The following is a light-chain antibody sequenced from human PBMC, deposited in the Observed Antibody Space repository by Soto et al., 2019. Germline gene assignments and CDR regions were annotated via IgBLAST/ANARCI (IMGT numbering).Light chain of an antibody. CDR2: DAS. CDR1: RSISSW. CDR3: QQYNSYS. J-gene: IGKJ1*01. V-gene: IGKV1-5*01. Sequence: IQLTQSASTLSASVGDRVTITCRASRSISSWLAWYQQKPGKAPKLLIYDASSLESGVPSRFSGSGSGTEFTLTISSLQPDDFATYYCQQYNSYSFGQGTKVDSK.